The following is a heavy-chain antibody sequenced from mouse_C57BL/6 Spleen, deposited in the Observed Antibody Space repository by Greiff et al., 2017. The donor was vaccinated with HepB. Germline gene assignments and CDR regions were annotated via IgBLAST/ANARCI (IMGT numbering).Heavy chain of an antibody. J-gene: IGHJ4*01. Sequence: QVQLKQPGAELVMPGASVKLSCKASGYTFTSYWMHWVKQRPGQGLEWIGEIDPSDSYTNYNQKFKGKSTLTVDKSSSTAYMQLSSLTSEDSAVYYCARRNDGYYGYYAMDYWGQGTSVTVSS. D-gene: IGHD2-3*01. CDR1: GYTFTSYW. CDR2: IDPSDSYT. CDR3: ARRNDGYYGYYAMDY. V-gene: IGHV1-69*01.